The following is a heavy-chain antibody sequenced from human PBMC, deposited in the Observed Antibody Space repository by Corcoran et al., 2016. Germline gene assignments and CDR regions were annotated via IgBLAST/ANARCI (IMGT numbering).Heavy chain of an antibody. J-gene: IGHJ3*02. CDR3: TAIVRPPPQDAFHI. Sequence: EVQLVESGGDLVKPGESLRLSCAASGFNFNVAWMTWVRQAPGKGLEWVGLIKSKGSGETTDYAASVKGRFTISRDDSVNTVYLQMNSLKAEETAVYFCTAIVRPPPQDAFHIWGQGTMVTVSS. V-gene: IGHV3-15*07. D-gene: IGHD3-22*01. CDR2: IKSKGSGETT. CDR1: GFNFNVAW.